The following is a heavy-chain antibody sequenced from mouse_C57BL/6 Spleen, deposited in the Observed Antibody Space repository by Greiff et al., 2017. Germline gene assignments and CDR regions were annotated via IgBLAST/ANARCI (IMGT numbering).Heavy chain of an antibody. Sequence: VKLMESGGGLVQPGGSLSLSCAASGFTFTDYYMSWVRQPPGKALEWLGFIRNKANGYTTEYSASVKGRFTISRDNSQSILYLQMNALRAEDSATYYCARWDLGYAMDYWGQGTSVTVSS. CDR2: IRNKANGYTT. V-gene: IGHV7-3*01. D-gene: IGHD3-3*01. CDR3: ARWDLGYAMDY. J-gene: IGHJ4*01. CDR1: GFTFTDYY.